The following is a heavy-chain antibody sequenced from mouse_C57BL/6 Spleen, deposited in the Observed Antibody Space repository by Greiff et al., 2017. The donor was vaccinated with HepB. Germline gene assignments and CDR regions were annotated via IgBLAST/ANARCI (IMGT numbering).Heavy chain of an antibody. CDR3: ARWLLGLYFDV. D-gene: IGHD2-3*01. V-gene: IGHV1-69*01. CDR2: IDPSDSYT. J-gene: IGHJ1*03. Sequence: VQLQQPGAELVMPGASVKLSCKASGYTFPSYWMHWVKQRPGQGLEWIGEIDPSDSYTNYNQKFKGKSTLTVDKSSSTAYMQLSSLTSEDSAVYYCARWLLGLYFDVWGTGTTVTVSS. CDR1: GYTFPSYW.